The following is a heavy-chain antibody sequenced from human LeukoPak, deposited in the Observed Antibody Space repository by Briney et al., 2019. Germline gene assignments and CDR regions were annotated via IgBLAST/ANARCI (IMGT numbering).Heavy chain of an antibody. CDR3: ARTAVAAYYGMDV. D-gene: IGHD6-19*01. CDR1: GFTFSSFW. V-gene: IGHV3-7*02. CDR2: IKQDGSEK. Sequence: GGSLRLSCSASGFTFSSFWMSWVRQAPGKGLEWVAKIKQDGSEKYYVDSVKGRFTISRDNAKNSLYLQMNSLRAEDTAVYYCARTAVAAYYGMDVWGQGTTVTVSS. J-gene: IGHJ6*02.